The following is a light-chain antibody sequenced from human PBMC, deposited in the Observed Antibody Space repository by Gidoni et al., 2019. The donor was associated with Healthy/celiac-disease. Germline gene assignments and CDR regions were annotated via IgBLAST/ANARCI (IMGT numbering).Light chain of an antibody. V-gene: IGKV4-1*01. CDR2: WAS. CDR3: QQYDSTPAT. Sequence: DIVMTQSPDSLAVSLGERATINCKSSQSVLYSSNNKNYLAWYQQKPGQPPKLLIYWASTRESGVPDRVSGSGSGTDFTRTISSLQAEDVAVYYCQQYDSTPATFGQGTKVEIK. J-gene: IGKJ1*01. CDR1: QSVLYSSNNKNY.